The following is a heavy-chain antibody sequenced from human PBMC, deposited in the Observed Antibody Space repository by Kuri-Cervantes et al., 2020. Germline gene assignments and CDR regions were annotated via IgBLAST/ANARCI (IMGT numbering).Heavy chain of an antibody. J-gene: IGHJ4*02. Sequence: ASVKVSCKASGYTSTGYYMHWVRQAHGQGLEWMGWINPNSGGTNYAQKFQGRVTMTRDTSISTAYMELSRLRSDDTAVYYCARTPYCGGDCYNYFDYWGQGTLVTVSS. CDR2: INPNSGGT. D-gene: IGHD2-21*02. V-gene: IGHV1-2*02. CDR1: GYTSTGYY. CDR3: ARTPYCGGDCYNYFDY.